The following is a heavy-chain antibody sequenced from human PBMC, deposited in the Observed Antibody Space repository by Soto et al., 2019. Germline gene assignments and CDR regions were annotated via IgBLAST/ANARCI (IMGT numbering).Heavy chain of an antibody. CDR3: ASGGHVVVVTAALDF. V-gene: IGHV1-46*04. Sequence: QVQLVQSGAEVKKPGTSVKVSCKASGDTFTDYYIHWVRQAPGQGLEWMGTVNPSGGHTTYAQHLLGRLTXTXXXSXXTFYMELTSLTSEDTAVYYCASGGHVVVVTAALDFWGQGTLVTVSS. J-gene: IGHJ4*02. CDR2: VNPSGGHT. CDR1: GDTFTDYY. D-gene: IGHD2-21*02.